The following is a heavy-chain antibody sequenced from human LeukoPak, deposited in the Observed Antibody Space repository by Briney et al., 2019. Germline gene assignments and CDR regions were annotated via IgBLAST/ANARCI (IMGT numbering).Heavy chain of an antibody. CDR3: ARAAGIRFLERLSLY. D-gene: IGHD3-3*01. J-gene: IGHJ4*02. CDR2: ISYDGSNK. Sequence: PGRSLRLSCAASGFTFSSYAMHWVRQAPGKGLEWVAVISYDGSNKYYADSVKGRFTISRDNSKNTLYLQMNSLRAEDTAVYYCARAAGIRFLERLSLYWGQGTLVTVSS. CDR1: GFTFSSYA. V-gene: IGHV3-30*04.